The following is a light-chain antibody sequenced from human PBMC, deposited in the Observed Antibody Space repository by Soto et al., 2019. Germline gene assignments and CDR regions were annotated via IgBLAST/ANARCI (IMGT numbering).Light chain of an antibody. V-gene: IGKV4-1*01. CDR3: QQYYSTPRT. J-gene: IGKJ1*01. CDR2: WAS. Sequence: DIVMTQYPDSLAVSLGERATINCKSSQSVLYSANTKNCLAWYQQKPGQPPKLLLYWASTREAGVPDRFSGSGSGTDFTLTISSLQAEDVEVYYCQQYYSTPRTFGQGTKVEIK. CDR1: QSVLYSANTKNC.